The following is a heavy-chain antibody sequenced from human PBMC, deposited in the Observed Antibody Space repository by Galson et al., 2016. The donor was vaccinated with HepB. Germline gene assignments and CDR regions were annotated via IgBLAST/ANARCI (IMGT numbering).Heavy chain of an antibody. V-gene: IGHV4-39*01. CDR2: IPYTGST. D-gene: IGHD6-13*01. CDR3: ARRGYTSSWFWFDP. CDR1: GGSIGSSSYY. Sequence: SETLSLTCTVSGGSIGSSSYYWGWIRQPPGKGLEWIGSIPYTGSTYSNPSLKSRVTISIDTSKNQFSLNLNSVTAADTAIYYCARRGYTSSWFWFDPWGQGTLVTVSS. J-gene: IGHJ5*02.